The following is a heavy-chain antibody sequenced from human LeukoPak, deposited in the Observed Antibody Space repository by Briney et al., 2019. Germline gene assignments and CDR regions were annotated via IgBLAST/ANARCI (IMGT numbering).Heavy chain of an antibody. D-gene: IGHD3-10*01. CDR2: ISSSGSTI. Sequence: GGSLRLSCAASGFTFSDYYMSWIRQAPGKGLEWVSYISSSGSTIYYADSVKGRFTISRDNAKNSLYLQMNSLRAEDTAVYYCARDMVRGVSYYYYMDVWGKGTTVTVSS. J-gene: IGHJ6*03. V-gene: IGHV3-11*01. CDR3: ARDMVRGVSYYYYMDV. CDR1: GFTFSDYY.